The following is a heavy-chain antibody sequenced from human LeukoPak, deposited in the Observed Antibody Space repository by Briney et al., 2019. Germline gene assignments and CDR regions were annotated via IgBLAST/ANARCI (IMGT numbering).Heavy chain of an antibody. Sequence: SETLSLTCTVSGGSISSSYWSWIRQPPGKGLEWIGYIYHSGDTNSNPSLKSRVTISMDTSKNQFSLKLSSVAAADTAVYYCARHNFARPFDYWGQGTQVTVSS. J-gene: IGHJ4*02. CDR1: GGSISSSY. D-gene: IGHD6-6*01. CDR2: IYHSGDT. V-gene: IGHV4-59*08. CDR3: ARHNFARPFDY.